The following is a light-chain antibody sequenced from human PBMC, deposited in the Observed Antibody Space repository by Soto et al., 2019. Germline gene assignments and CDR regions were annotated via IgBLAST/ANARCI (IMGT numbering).Light chain of an antibody. CDR3: QHSTTWT. V-gene: IGKV1-39*01. J-gene: IGKJ1*01. CDR2: AAS. CDR1: QSISSY. Sequence: DIQLTQSPSSLSASVGDRVTLTFLASQSISSYLNWYQQKPGKAPKLLIYAASSLQSGVPSRFSGSGSETDFTLTISSLQPEDFATYSCQHSTTWTFGQGTKVDIK.